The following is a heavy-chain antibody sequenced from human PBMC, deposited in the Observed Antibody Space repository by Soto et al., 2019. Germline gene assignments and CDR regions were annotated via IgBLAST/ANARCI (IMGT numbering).Heavy chain of an antibody. CDR1: GFRFSDYW. Sequence: LRLYCAASGFRFSDYWMTWVRQAPGKGLEWVANIKKDGSEKSYADSVKGRFTISRDNAKNSLYLQMSSLRGDDTGAYYCARRAAVTTNDYWGQGTLVTVSA. V-gene: IGHV3-7*01. CDR2: IKKDGSEK. D-gene: IGHD4-17*01. J-gene: IGHJ4*02. CDR3: ARRAAVTTNDY.